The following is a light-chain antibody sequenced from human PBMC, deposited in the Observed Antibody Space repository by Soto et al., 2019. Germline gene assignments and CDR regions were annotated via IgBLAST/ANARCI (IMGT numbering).Light chain of an antibody. Sequence: QSVLTQPPSASGTPGQRVTISCSGRSSNIGSNYVYWYQQLPGTAPKLLIYRNNERPSGVPDRFSGSTSGTSASLAISGLRSEDEADYYCAAWDDSLSGVVFGGGTQLTVL. CDR3: AAWDDSLSGVV. J-gene: IGLJ2*01. V-gene: IGLV1-47*01. CDR1: SSNIGSNY. CDR2: RNN.